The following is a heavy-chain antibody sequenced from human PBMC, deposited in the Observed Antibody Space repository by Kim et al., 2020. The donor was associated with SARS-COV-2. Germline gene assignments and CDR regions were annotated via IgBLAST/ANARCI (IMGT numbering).Heavy chain of an antibody. CDR2: IYFSGTT. CDR1: GGSISSRDHF. Sequence: SETLSLTCSVSGGSISSRDHFWGWIRQSPGKGLEWIGNIYFSGTTQDSPSLKSRSALSVDTSKNQFFLRLTSVTAADTAVYYCARRMASTYDSGFDVWGQGTLVSVSS. V-gene: IGHV4-39*01. J-gene: IGHJ4*02. D-gene: IGHD3-3*01. CDR3: ARRMASTYDSGFDV.